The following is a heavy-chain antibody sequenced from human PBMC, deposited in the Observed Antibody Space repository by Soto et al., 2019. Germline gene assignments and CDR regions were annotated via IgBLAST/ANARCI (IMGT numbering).Heavy chain of an antibody. D-gene: IGHD2-2*01. CDR1: GGSFSGYY. CDR2: INHSGST. CDR3: ARGLVFPAYQ. J-gene: IGHJ4*02. Sequence: LSLTCAVYGGSFSGYYWSWIRQPPGKGLEWIGEINHSGSTNYNPSLKSRVTISVDTSKNQFSLKLSSVTAADTAVYYCARGLVFPAYQWGQGTLVTVSS. V-gene: IGHV4-34*01.